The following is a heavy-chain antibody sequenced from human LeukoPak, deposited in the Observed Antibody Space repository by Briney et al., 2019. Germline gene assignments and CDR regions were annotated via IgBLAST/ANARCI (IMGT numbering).Heavy chain of an antibody. CDR2: IYYSGST. CDR3: ARGYYYYMDV. J-gene: IGHJ6*03. CDR1: GASISSYY. Sequence: PSETLSLTCTVSGASISSYYWSWIRQPPGKGLEWIGYIYYSGSTNYNPSLKSRVTISVDTSKNQFSLKLSSVTAADTAVYYCARGYYYYMDVWGKGTTVTVSS. V-gene: IGHV4-59*01.